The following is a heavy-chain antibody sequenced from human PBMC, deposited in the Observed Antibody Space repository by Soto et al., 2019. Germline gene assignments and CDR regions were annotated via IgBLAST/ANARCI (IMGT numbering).Heavy chain of an antibody. CDR1: GYTFTSYG. J-gene: IGHJ4*02. CDR2: ISAYNGNT. Sequence: ASVKVSCKASGYTFTSYGISWVRQAPGQGLEWMGWISAYNGNTNYAQKLQGRVTMTTDTSTSTAYMELRSLRSDDTAVYYCASDDCISTRCYVSFWGRGTLVIVSS. CDR3: ASDDCISTRCYVSF. D-gene: IGHD2-2*01. V-gene: IGHV1-18*01.